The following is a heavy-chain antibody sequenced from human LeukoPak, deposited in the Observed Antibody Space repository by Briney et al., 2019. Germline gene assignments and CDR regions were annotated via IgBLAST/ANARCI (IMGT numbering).Heavy chain of an antibody. CDR3: AKGKWTFDI. CDR1: GFTFSNYW. D-gene: IGHD2-8*01. CDR2: IKQDGSEK. J-gene: IGHJ3*02. V-gene: IGHV3-7*01. Sequence: PGGSLRLSCAASGFTFSNYWMSWVRQAPGKGLEGGANIKQDGSEKYYVDAVKGRFTISRDNAKNSLYLQMNSLRAEDTAVYYCAKGKWTFDIWGQGTMVTVSS.